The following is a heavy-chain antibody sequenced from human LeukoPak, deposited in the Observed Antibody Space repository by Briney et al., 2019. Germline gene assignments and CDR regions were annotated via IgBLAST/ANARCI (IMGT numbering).Heavy chain of an antibody. J-gene: IGHJ6*03. V-gene: IGHV1-46*01. CDR1: GYTFTDYY. D-gene: IGHD2-2*01. CDR2: INPSDGST. CDR3: ARRNYCSSTSCTYYYYYMDV. Sequence: GASVKVSCKASGYTFTDYYMHWLRQAPGQGLEWMGIINPSDGSTIYAQKFQGRVTMTRDTSTRTVYMELSSLRSEDTAVYYCARRNYCSSTSCTYYYYYMDVWGKGTTVTVSS.